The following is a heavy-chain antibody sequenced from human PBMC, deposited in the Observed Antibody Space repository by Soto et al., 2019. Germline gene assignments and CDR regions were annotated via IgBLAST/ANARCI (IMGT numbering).Heavy chain of an antibody. CDR2: IYYSGSA. CDR1: GGSISSYY. D-gene: IGHD3-22*01. Sequence: SETLSLTCTVSGGSISSYYWNWIRQSPGKGLEWIGYIYYSGSAHYNPSLKSRVTISMDLSGNQFSLKLRSLTAADTAVYYCSRSRISGYYFFDYWGQGTLVTVSS. V-gene: IGHV4-59*01. J-gene: IGHJ4*02. CDR3: SRSRISGYYFFDY.